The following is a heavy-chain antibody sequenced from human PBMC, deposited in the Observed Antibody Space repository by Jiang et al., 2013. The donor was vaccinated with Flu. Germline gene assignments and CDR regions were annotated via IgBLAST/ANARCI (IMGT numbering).Heavy chain of an antibody. D-gene: IGHD3-10*01. V-gene: IGHV3-53*01. CDR3: ARDRLSYYGSGSYAY. Sequence: VQLLESGGGLIQPGGSLRLSCAASGFTVSSNYMSWVRQAPGKGLEWVSVIYSGGSTYYADSVKGRFTISRDNSKNTLYLQMNSLRAEDTAVYYCARDRLSYYGSGSYAYWGQGTLVTVSS. J-gene: IGHJ4*02. CDR1: GFTVSSNY. CDR2: IYSGGST.